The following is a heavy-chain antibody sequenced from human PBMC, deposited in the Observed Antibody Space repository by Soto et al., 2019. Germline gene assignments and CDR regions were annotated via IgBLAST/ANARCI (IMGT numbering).Heavy chain of an antibody. J-gene: IGHJ5*01. D-gene: IGHD6-6*01. CDR3: ARVTRFTTSSFCHDS. CDR1: GVSVSSGTHY. V-gene: IGHV4-61*01. Sequence: TSETLSLTCPLSGVSVSSGTHYWSWIRQPPGKGLEWIGYLYYSGSTNPNPSLKNRVTMSVDTSRNQFSLRLSSVTAADTAIYYCARVTRFTTSSFCHDSWGQGLQVTVSS. CDR2: LYYSGST.